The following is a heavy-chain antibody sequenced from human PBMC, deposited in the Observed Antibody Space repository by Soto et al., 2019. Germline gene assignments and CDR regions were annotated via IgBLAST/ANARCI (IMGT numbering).Heavy chain of an antibody. D-gene: IGHD3-10*01. CDR2: VNPILSMS. J-gene: IGHJ4*02. CDR1: GDTFNFYS. CDR3: ASSYGSGYRAFDY. Sequence: QVQLVQSGAEVKRPGSSVKVSCKASGDTFNFYSINWVRQAPGVGLEWVGRVNPILSMSNYAQRFQGRVTMTADKSTSTAYMELRSLGSEDTAIYYCASSYGSGYRAFDYWGQGALVTVSS. V-gene: IGHV1-69*02.